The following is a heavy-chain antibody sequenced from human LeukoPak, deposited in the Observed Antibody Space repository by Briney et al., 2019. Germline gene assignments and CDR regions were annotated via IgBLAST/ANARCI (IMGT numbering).Heavy chain of an antibody. Sequence: ASVKVSCKASGGTFSSYAISWVRQAPGQGLEWMGGIIPIFGTANYAQKFQGRVTITADESTSTAYMELSRLRSEDTAVYYCARDRGSSSYYYGMDVWGQGTTVTVSS. CDR3: ARDRGSSSYYYGMDV. CDR1: GGTFSSYA. J-gene: IGHJ6*02. D-gene: IGHD6-13*01. CDR2: IIPIFGTA. V-gene: IGHV1-69*13.